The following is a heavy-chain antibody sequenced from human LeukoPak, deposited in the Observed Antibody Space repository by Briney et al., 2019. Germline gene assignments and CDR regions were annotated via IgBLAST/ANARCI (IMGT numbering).Heavy chain of an antibody. Sequence: PGGSLRLSCAASGFTFSSYAMNWVRQAPGKGLVGVAGISSGDRTFHAESVKGRFTISRDKSKDTLYLQMNSLRAEDTAVYYCAKDATASPYFHWFDNWGQGTQVIVSS. D-gene: IGHD3-9*01. CDR2: ISSGDRT. J-gene: IGHJ4*02. V-gene: IGHV3-23*01. CDR3: AKDATASPYFHWFDN. CDR1: GFTFSSYA.